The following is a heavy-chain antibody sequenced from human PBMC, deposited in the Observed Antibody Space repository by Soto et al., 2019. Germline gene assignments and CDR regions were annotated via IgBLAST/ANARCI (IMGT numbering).Heavy chain of an antibody. D-gene: IGHD6-19*01. Sequence: PGGSLRLSCAASGFTFSSYWMSWVRQAPGKGLEWVVNIKQDGSEKYYVDSVKGRFTISRDNAKNSLYLQMNSLRAEDTAVYYCARDERIAVAGVDYWGQGTLVTVSS. CDR2: IKQDGSEK. CDR1: GFTFSSYW. J-gene: IGHJ4*02. CDR3: ARDERIAVAGVDY. V-gene: IGHV3-7*01.